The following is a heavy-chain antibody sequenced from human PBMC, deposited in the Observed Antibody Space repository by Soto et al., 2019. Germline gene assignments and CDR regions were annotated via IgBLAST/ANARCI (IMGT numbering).Heavy chain of an antibody. CDR1: GGSISSGGYY. CDR3: ARAKKGIAAAENWFDP. D-gene: IGHD6-13*01. CDR2: IYYSGST. V-gene: IGHV4-31*03. J-gene: IGHJ5*02. Sequence: QVQLQESGPGLVKPSQTLSLTCTVSGGSISSGGYYWSWIRQHPGKGMEWIGHIYYSGSTYYNPSLKSRVTISVDTSKNQFSLKLSSVTAADTAVYYCARAKKGIAAAENWFDPWGQGTLVTFSS.